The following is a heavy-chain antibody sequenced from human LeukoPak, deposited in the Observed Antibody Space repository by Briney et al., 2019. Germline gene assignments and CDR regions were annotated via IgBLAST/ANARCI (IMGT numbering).Heavy chain of an antibody. CDR3: ARGGRWELPRPYAFDI. CDR2: ISAYNGNT. J-gene: IGHJ3*02. V-gene: IGHV1-18*01. D-gene: IGHD1-26*01. Sequence: ASVKVSCKASGYTFTSYGISWVRQAPGQGLEWMGWISAYNGNTNYAQKLQGRVTMTTDTSTSTACMELRSLISDDTAVYYCARGGRWELPRPYAFDIWGQGTTVTVSS. CDR1: GYTFTSYG.